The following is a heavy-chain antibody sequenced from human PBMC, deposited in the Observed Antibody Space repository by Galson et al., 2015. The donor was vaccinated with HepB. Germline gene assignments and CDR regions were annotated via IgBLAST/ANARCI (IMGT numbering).Heavy chain of an antibody. CDR1: GYTFTGFY. D-gene: IGHD3-22*01. CDR3: ARSLDFYDSSGPQRHSFDP. CDR2: INPNSGDT. V-gene: IGHV1-2*06. Sequence: SVKVSCKASGYTFTGFYMHWVRQAPGQGLEWMGRINPNSGDTNYAEKFQGRVTMTRDTSIRTAYMELSRLRSDDTAMYYCARSLDFYDSSGPQRHSFDPWGQGTLITVSS. J-gene: IGHJ5*02.